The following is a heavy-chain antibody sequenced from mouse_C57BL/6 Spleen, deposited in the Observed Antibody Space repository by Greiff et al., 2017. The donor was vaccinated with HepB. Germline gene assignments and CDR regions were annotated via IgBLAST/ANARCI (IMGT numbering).Heavy chain of an antibody. J-gene: IGHJ2*01. D-gene: IGHD1-1*02. V-gene: IGHV1-64*01. CDR2: IHPNSGST. Sequence: QVQLQQPGAELVKPGASVKLSCKASGYTFTSYWMHWVKQRPGQGLEWIGMIHPNSGSTNYNEKFKSKATLTVDKSSSTAYMQLSSLTSEDSAVYYCARAGGKWAYFDYWGQGTTLTVSS. CDR3: ARAGGKWAYFDY. CDR1: GYTFTSYW.